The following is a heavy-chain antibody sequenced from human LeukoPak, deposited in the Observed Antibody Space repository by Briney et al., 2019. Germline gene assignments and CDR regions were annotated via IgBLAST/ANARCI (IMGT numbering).Heavy chain of an antibody. CDR3: ARDRLGYYDSSGNFDY. CDR2: INPNSGGT. D-gene: IGHD3-22*01. V-gene: IGHV1-2*02. Sequence: GASVKVSCKASGYTFTGYYMHWVRQAPGQGLEWMGWINPNSGGTNYAQKFQGRVTMTRDTSISTAYMELSRLRSDDTAVYYCARDRLGYYDSSGNFDYWGQGTLVTVSS. CDR1: GYTFTGYY. J-gene: IGHJ4*02.